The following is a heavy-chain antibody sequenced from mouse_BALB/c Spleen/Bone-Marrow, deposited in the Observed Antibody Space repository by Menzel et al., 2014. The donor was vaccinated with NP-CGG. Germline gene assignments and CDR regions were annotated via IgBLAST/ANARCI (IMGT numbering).Heavy chain of an antibody. V-gene: IGHV4-1*02. J-gene: IGHJ2*01. CDR3: ARPGTWGYFDY. Sequence: AASGVDFSRYWMSWVRQAPGKGLEWIGEINPDSSMINYTPSLKDKFIISRDNAKNTLYLQMSKVRSEDTALYYCARPGTWGYFDYWGQGTTLTVSS. CDR2: INPDSSMI. D-gene: IGHD4-1*01. CDR1: GVDFSRYW.